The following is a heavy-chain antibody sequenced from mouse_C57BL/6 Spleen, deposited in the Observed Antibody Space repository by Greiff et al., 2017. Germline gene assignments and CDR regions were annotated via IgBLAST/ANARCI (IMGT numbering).Heavy chain of an antibody. CDR2: IDPEDGDT. Sequence: EVQLQESGAELVRPGASVKLSCTASGFNIKDYYMHWVKQRPEQGLEWIGRIDPEDGDTEYAPKFQGKATMTADTTSNTAYLQLSSLTSEDAAVYYTVVAYYYAMDYWGQGTSVTVSS. D-gene: IGHD1-1*01. CDR3: VVAYYYAMDY. CDR1: GFNIKDYY. J-gene: IGHJ4*01. V-gene: IGHV14-1*01.